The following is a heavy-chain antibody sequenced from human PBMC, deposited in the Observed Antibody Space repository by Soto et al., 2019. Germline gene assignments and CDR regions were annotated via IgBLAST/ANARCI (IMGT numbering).Heavy chain of an antibody. Sequence: TGGSLRLSCAASGFTFSMSAMTWVRQAPGKGLEWVSTTGLNGRTTYYADSVKGRFTVSRDNSKNTLDLHMSSLRAEDTAVYYCATVHSTSRSFDYWGQGTLVTVSS. V-gene: IGHV3-23*01. CDR3: ATVHSTSRSFDY. CDR2: TGLNGRTT. CDR1: GFTFSMSA. J-gene: IGHJ4*02. D-gene: IGHD6-6*01.